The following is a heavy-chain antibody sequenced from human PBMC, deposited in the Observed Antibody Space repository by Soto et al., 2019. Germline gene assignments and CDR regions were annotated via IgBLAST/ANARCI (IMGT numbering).Heavy chain of an antibody. CDR1: GYTFTGYY. Sequence: QVQLVQSGAEVKKPGASVKVSCKASGYTFTGYYMHWVRQAPGQGLEWMGWINPNSGGTNYAQKFQGWVTMTRDTSISTAYMELSRLRSDDTAVYYCARDGLMSCGGDCYPNFYYYYGMDVWGQGTTVTVFS. J-gene: IGHJ6*02. CDR3: ARDGLMSCGGDCYPNFYYYYGMDV. D-gene: IGHD2-21*02. CDR2: INPNSGGT. V-gene: IGHV1-2*04.